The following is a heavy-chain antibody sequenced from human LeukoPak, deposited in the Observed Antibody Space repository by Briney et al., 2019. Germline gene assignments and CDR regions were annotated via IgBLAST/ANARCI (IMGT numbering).Heavy chain of an antibody. Sequence: GGSLRLSCAASGFTFSSYSMNWVRQAPGKGLEWVSSISSSSSYIYYADSVKGRFTISRDDAKNSLYLQMNSLRAEDTAVYYCARDPTTYGSGSYYYYFEYWGQGTLVTVSS. J-gene: IGHJ4*02. CDR2: ISSSSSYI. CDR1: GFTFSSYS. D-gene: IGHD3-10*01. V-gene: IGHV3-21*01. CDR3: ARDPTTYGSGSYYYYFEY.